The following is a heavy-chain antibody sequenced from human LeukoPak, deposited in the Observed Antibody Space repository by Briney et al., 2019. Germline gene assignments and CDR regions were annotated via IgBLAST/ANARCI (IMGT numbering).Heavy chain of an antibody. CDR3: ARDILPCYYYAETALPFDY. CDR1: GGSFSGYY. J-gene: IGHJ4*02. CDR2: INHSGST. D-gene: IGHD3-9*01. Sequence: PSETLSLTCAVYGGSFSGYYWSWIRQPPGKGLEWVGEINHSGSTNYNPSLESRVTISVDTSKNQFSLKLSSVTAADTAVYYCARDILPCYYYAETALPFDYWGQGTLVTVSS. V-gene: IGHV4-34*01.